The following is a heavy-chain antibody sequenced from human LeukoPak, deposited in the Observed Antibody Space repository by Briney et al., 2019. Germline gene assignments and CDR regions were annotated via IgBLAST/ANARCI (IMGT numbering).Heavy chain of an antibody. CDR3: ARPLGYYGSGSGNWFDP. Sequence: GGSLRLSCAASGFTFSSYGMHWVRQAPGKGLEWVAVISYDGSNKYYADSVKGRFTISRDNSKNTLYLQMNSLRAEDTAVYYCARPLGYYGSGSGNWFDPWGQGTLVTVSS. CDR2: ISYDGSNK. J-gene: IGHJ5*02. D-gene: IGHD3-10*01. CDR1: GFTFSSYG. V-gene: IGHV3-30*03.